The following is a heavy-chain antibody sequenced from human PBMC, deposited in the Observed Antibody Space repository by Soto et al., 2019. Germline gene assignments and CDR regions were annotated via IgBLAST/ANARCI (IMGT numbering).Heavy chain of an antibody. CDR3: ARNGIVVAGGAFDI. CDR2: IWYDGSNK. V-gene: IGHV3-33*01. CDR1: GFTFSSYG. Sequence: QVQLVESGGGVVQPGRSLRLSCAASGFTFSSYGMHWVRQAPGKGLEWVAVIWYDGSNKYYADSVKGRFTISRDNSKNTLYLQMNSLRAEDTAVYYCARNGIVVAGGAFDIWGQGTMVTVSS. J-gene: IGHJ3*02. D-gene: IGHD3-22*01.